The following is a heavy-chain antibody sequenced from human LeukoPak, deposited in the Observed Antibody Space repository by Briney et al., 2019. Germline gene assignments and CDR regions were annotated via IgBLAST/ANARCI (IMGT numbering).Heavy chain of an antibody. Sequence: GGSLRLSCAGSGFTVSSNYMSWVRQAPGKGLEWVSVIYSDGSTYYADSVKGRLTVSRDNSKNTLYLQMHSLRAEDMAVYYCARVNFDWGFDYWGQGTLVTVSS. CDR1: GFTVSSNY. CDR3: ARVNFDWGFDY. CDR2: IYSDGST. D-gene: IGHD3-9*01. J-gene: IGHJ4*02. V-gene: IGHV3-66*01.